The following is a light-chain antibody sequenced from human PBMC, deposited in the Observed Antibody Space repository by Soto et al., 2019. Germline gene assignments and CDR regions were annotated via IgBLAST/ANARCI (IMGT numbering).Light chain of an antibody. V-gene: IGLV2-11*01. Sequence: QSVLTQPRSVSGSPGQSVTISCTGTSSDVGAYNYVSWYQHHPGKAPKVMIYGVSERPSGVPDRFSGSKSDNKASLTISGLQAEDEADYYCCSYAGSYSWVFGGGTKLTVL. J-gene: IGLJ3*02. CDR1: SSDVGAYNY. CDR2: GVS. CDR3: CSYAGSYSWV.